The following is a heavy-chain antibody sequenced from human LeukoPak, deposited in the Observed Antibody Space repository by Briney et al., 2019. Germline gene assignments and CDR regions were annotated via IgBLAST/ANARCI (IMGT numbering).Heavy chain of an antibody. CDR1: GFTFSSYW. CDR3: ARPIVGPPANPFDY. J-gene: IGHJ4*02. Sequence: GSLRLSCAASGFTFSSYWMHWVRQAPGKGLVWVSRINSDGSSTTYADSVKGRFTISRDNAKNTLYLQMNSLRAEDTAVYYCARPIVGPPANPFDYWGQGTLVTVSS. CDR2: INSDGSST. V-gene: IGHV3-74*01. D-gene: IGHD1-26*01.